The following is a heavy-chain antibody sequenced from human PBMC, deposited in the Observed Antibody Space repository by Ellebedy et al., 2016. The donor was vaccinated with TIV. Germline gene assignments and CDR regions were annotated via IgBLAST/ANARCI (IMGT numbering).Heavy chain of an antibody. CDR2: IYSGGST. D-gene: IGHD6-19*01. V-gene: IGHV3-53*01. CDR1: GFSVSSNY. J-gene: IGHJ3*01. CDR3: AKAVAGRMDALDV. Sequence: GESLKISCAASGFSVSSNYMNWVRQAPGKGLEWVSVIYSGGSTYYADSVKGRFTISRDNSKNTLYLQMNSLRAEDTAVYYCAKAVAGRMDALDVWGQGTLVTVSS.